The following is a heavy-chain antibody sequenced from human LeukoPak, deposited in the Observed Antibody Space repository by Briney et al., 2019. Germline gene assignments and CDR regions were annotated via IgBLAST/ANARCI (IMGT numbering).Heavy chain of an antibody. V-gene: IGHV3-23*01. CDR2: ISGGGGHT. J-gene: IGHJ4*02. CDR1: GFTFSSYA. CDR3: AKNYAAYRPFYDY. Sequence: GGSLRLSCAASGFTFSSYAMTWVRQTPEKGLEWVSAISGGGGHTFYADSVRGRFTTSRDSSKNTLFLQMNSLRAEDTAIYFCAKNYAAYRPFYDYWGQGILVTVSS. D-gene: IGHD4-17*01.